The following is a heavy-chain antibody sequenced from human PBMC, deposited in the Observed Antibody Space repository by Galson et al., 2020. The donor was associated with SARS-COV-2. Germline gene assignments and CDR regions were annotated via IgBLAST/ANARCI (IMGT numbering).Heavy chain of an antibody. CDR3: ASELRDNFDY. Sequence: GSLKISCAASGFTFSSYAMHWVRQAPGKGLEWVAVISYDGSNKYYADSVKGRFTISRDNSKNTLYLQMNSLRAEDTAVYYCASELRDNFDYWGQGTLVTGSS. D-gene: IGHD4-17*01. CDR1: GFTFSSYA. V-gene: IGHV3-30*04. J-gene: IGHJ4*02. CDR2: ISYDGSNK.